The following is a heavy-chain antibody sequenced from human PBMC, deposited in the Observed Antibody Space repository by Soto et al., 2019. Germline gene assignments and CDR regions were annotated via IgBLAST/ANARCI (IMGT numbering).Heavy chain of an antibody. Sequence: GALRLSCAASGFTFSSYWMSWVRQAPGKGLEWVANIKQDGSEKYYVDSVKGRFTISRDNAKNSLYLQMNSLRAEDTAVYYCARDDFWSGYDAFDIWGQGTMVTVSS. CDR3: ARDDFWSGYDAFDI. CDR2: IKQDGSEK. D-gene: IGHD3-3*01. V-gene: IGHV3-7*01. CDR1: GFTFSSYW. J-gene: IGHJ3*02.